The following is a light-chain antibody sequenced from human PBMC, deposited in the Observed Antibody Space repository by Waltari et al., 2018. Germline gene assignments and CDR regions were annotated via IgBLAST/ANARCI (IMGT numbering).Light chain of an antibody. CDR3: ASYGRNKNCL. CDR2: EAS. V-gene: IGLV2-8*01. J-gene: IGLJ1*01. Sequence: QSALTQPPSASGSPGQSVTISCTGTSNDVGGYDYVSWYQQHPGKAPKLLIYEASKRPSGVLDRFSGSRPGNRASLTVSGLQAEVEADYSCASYGRNKNCLFGTGTKVTVL. CDR1: SNDVGGYDY.